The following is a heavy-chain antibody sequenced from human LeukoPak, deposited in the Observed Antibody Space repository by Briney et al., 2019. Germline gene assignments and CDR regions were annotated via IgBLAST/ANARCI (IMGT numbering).Heavy chain of an antibody. D-gene: IGHD4-17*01. Sequence: ASVKVSCKTSGYTFTSYGITWVRQAPGQGLEWMGWISAYNGNPKYAQKLRGRVTMTTDTSTSTAYMELRSLRSDDTAVYYCARVVDHDYHDYYADHWGQGTLVTVSS. CDR2: ISAYNGNP. J-gene: IGHJ4*02. V-gene: IGHV1-18*01. CDR1: GYTFTSYG. CDR3: ARVVDHDYHDYYADH.